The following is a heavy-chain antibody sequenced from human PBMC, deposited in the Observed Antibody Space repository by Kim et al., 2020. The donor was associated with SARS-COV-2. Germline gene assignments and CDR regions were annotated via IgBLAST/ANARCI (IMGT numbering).Heavy chain of an antibody. V-gene: IGHV3-9*01. Sequence: KGRFTISRDNAKKSLYLQMSSLRAEDTALYYCAKDMVSLLAGVRGRAFDSWGQGTPVTVSS. D-gene: IGHD3-10*01. CDR3: AKDMVSLLAGVRGRAFDS. J-gene: IGHJ4*02.